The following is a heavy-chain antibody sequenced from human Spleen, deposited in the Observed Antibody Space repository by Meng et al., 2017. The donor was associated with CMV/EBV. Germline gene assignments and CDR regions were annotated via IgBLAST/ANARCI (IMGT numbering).Heavy chain of an antibody. Sequence: CVASGFTFSRYAMSWIRQAPGKGLEWVSGISGSGHSPYYVDSVRGRFTISRDNSKNTLFLEMNSLRAEDTAIYYCAKDLGSNDYGEDYWGQGTLVTVSS. CDR1: GFTFSRYA. CDR3: AKDLGSNDYGEDY. CDR2: ISGSGHSP. D-gene: IGHD4-17*01. V-gene: IGHV3-23*01. J-gene: IGHJ4*02.